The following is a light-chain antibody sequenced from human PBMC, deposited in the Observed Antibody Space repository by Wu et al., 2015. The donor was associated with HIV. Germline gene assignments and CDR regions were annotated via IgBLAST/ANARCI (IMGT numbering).Light chain of an antibody. CDR1: QSISSY. CDR2: AAS. Sequence: DIQMTQSPSSLSASVGDRVTITCRASQSISSYLNWYQQKLGKAPKLLIHAASSLQGGVPSRFSGSGSGTDFTLTISSLQPEDFATYYCQQTYTTPWTFGQGTKVEIK. J-gene: IGKJ1*01. CDR3: QQTYTTPWT. V-gene: IGKV1-39*01.